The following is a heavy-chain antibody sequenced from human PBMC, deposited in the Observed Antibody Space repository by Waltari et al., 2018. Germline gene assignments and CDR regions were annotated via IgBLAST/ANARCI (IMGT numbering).Heavy chain of an antibody. CDR2: IFTSGST. CDR3: ARATNWVLEAFDL. D-gene: IGHD1-1*01. J-gene: IGHJ3*01. V-gene: IGHV3-53*01. CDR1: GFTVSSTY. Sequence: ELQVVESGGCLIQPGASLRLSCAASGFTVSSTYMAWVRQAPGKGPEWVSVIFTSGSTYHADSVKGRFTISRDNSENTVHLQMKNLTAEDTALYYCARATNWVLEAFDLWGQGTMVTVSP.